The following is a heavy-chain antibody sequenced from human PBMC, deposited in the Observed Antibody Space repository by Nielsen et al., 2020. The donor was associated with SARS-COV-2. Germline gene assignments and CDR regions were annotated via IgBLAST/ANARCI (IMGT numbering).Heavy chain of an antibody. V-gene: IGHV4-31*11. Sequence: SETLSLTCAVSGVSISSGGYYWSWIRQDPGKGLEWIAYIYYRGNTYYDPSLQSRVTISVDTFKNQFSLKLRSVTAADTAVYYCARGARNWGQGALVTVAS. CDR1: GVSISSGGYY. CDR3: ARGARN. J-gene: IGHJ4*02. CDR2: IYYRGNT.